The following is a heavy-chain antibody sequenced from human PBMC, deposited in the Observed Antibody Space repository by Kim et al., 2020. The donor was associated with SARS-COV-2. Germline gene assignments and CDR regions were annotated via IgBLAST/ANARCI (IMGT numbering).Heavy chain of an antibody. D-gene: IGHD1-1*01. CDR1: GFTFTDYF. Sequence: GGSLRLSCAASGFTFTDYFMSWIRQAPGKGLELVAYISSSGSTIFYADSVKGRFIISRDNAMNSVSLQMNSLRAEDTAVYYCARDIWDSGSEREPSWGQGTLVTVSS. J-gene: IGHJ5*02. CDR2: ISSSGSTI. CDR3: ARDIWDSGSEREPS. V-gene: IGHV3-11*04.